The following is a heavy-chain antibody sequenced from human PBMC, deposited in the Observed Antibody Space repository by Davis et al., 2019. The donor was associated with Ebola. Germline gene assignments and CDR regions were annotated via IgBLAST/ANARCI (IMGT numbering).Heavy chain of an antibody. D-gene: IGHD6-19*01. J-gene: IGHJ6*02. V-gene: IGHV3-74*01. CDR1: RFTFSSYW. Sequence: PGGSLRLSCAASRFTFSSYWMHWVRQAPGKGLVWVSRINSDGSSTSYADSVKGRFTISRDNAKNTLYLQMNSLRAEDTAVYYCARGAVDQWLVQYYYGMDVWGQGTTVTVSS. CDR3: ARGAVDQWLVQYYYGMDV. CDR2: INSDGSST.